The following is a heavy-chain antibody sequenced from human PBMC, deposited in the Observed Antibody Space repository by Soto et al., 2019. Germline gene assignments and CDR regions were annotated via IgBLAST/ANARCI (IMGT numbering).Heavy chain of an antibody. CDR1: GFTFTSYW. Sequence: GESLKISCKGSGFTFTSYWIAWVRQMPGKGLEWMGIIYPGDSDSSYSPSFQGQVTISADKSINTAYLHWSSLKASDTAIYYCAKHEGDCSTTTCSNFDYWGQGPRVTVSS. CDR3: AKHEGDCSTTTCSNFDY. D-gene: IGHD2-2*01. V-gene: IGHV5-51*01. CDR2: IYPGDSDS. J-gene: IGHJ4*02.